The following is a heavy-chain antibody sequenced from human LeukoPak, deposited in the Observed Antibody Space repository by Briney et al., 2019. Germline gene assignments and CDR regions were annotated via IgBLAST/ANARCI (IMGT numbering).Heavy chain of an antibody. CDR1: GYTFTSYA. Sequence: GASVKVSCKASGYTFTSYAMNWVRQAPGQGLEWMGWINTNTGNPTYAQGFTGRFVFSLDTSVSTAYLQISSLKAEDTAVYYCAREDGIVVVTAKPYYGMDVWSQGTTVTVSS. J-gene: IGHJ6*02. CDR2: INTNTGNP. V-gene: IGHV7-4-1*02. D-gene: IGHD2-21*02. CDR3: AREDGIVVVTAKPYYGMDV.